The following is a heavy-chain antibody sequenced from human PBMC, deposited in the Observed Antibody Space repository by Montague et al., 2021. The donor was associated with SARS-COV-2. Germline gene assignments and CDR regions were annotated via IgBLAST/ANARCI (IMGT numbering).Heavy chain of an antibody. D-gene: IGHD6-19*01. J-gene: IGHJ4*02. Sequence: SLRLSCAGSGFTFDSHAMSWVRQAPGKGLEWVAGISDGGTSTYYADSVKGRLIISRDNSKNTLYLQIHSLRAEDTAVYYCAKDLETSGWYTFFFDSWGQGTLVTVSS. CDR1: GFTFDSHA. V-gene: IGHV3-23*01. CDR2: ISDGGTST. CDR3: AKDLETSGWYTFFFDS.